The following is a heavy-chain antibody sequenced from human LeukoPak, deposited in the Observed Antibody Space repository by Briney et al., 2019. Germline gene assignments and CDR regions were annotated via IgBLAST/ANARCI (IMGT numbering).Heavy chain of an antibody. CDR3: ASGSMVRGAPDY. CDR2: IYHSGST. V-gene: IGHV4-30-2*01. CDR1: GGSISSGGYS. D-gene: IGHD3-10*01. J-gene: IGHJ4*02. Sequence: PSETLSLTCAVPGGSISSGGYSWSWIRQPPGKGLEWIGYIYHSGSTYYNPSLKSRVTISVDRSKNQFSLKLSSVTAADTAVYYCASGSMVRGAPDYWGQGTLVTVSS.